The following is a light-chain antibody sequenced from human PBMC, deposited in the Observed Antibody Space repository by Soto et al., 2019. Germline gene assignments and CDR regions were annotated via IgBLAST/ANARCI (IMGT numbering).Light chain of an antibody. Sequence: ETVLTQSPGTLSLSPGERATLSCRASQTIRSNYLAWYRQTPGQAPRLLIYGASHRATGIADRFSGSGSGTDFTLIISRLEPEDFALYYCQQYGSSPWTCGQGTKVEIK. V-gene: IGKV3-20*01. J-gene: IGKJ1*01. CDR3: QQYGSSPWT. CDR1: QTIRSNY. CDR2: GAS.